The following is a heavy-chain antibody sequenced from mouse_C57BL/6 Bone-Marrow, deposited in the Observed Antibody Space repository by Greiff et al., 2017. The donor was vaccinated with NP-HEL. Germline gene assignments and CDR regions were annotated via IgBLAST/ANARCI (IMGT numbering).Heavy chain of an antibody. D-gene: IGHD1-1*01. Sequence: EVKLMESGGGLVQPGGSLKLSCAASGFTFSDYGMAWVRQAPRKGPEWVAFISNLAYSIYYADTVTGRFTISRENAKNTLYLEMSSLRSEDTAMYYCARRGTTDWYFDVWGTGTTVTVSS. J-gene: IGHJ1*03. CDR3: ARRGTTDWYFDV. CDR2: ISNLAYSI. V-gene: IGHV5-15*01. CDR1: GFTFSDYG.